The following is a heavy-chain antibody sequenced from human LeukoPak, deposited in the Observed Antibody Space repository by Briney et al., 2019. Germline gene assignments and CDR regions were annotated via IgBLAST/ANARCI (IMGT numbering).Heavy chain of an antibody. CDR3: ARTGSTVTMLYPFDH. D-gene: IGHD4-17*01. CDR2: IYYSGST. J-gene: IGHJ4*02. CDR1: GGSIRSYY. Sequence: PSETLSLTRTVSGGSIRSYYWSWIRQPPGKGLGWIGYIYYSGSTNYNPSLKSRVSISVDTSKNQFSLKLSSVTAADTAVYYCARTGSTVTMLYPFDHWGQGTLVTVSS. V-gene: IGHV4-59*01.